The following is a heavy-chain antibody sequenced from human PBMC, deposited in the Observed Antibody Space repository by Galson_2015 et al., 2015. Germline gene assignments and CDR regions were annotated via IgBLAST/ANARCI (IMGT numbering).Heavy chain of an antibody. CDR1: GGSISSSNW. J-gene: IGHJ6*02. D-gene: IGHD6-13*01. CDR2: IYHSGGT. CDR3: ARDRIAAAGTYYYYYGMDV. V-gene: IGHV4-4*02. Sequence: SETLSLTCAVSGGSISSSNWWRWVRQPPGKGLEWIGEIYHSGGTNYNPSLKSRVTISVDKSKNQFSLKLSSVTAADTAVYYCARDRIAAAGTYYYYYGMDVWGQGTTVTVSS.